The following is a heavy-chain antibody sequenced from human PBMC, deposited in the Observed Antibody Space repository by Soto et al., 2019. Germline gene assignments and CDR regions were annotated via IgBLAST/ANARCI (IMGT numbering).Heavy chain of an antibody. CDR3: ARGLAAQSFYFDF. V-gene: IGHV4-34*01. CDR2: ISPDGAT. D-gene: IGHD3-16*02. Sequence: QVQLHQWGAGLVRPSETLALTCAVNGGSFSTNHWNWIRQSPGKGLEWIGEISPDGATNFNPTLKSRLSMSVETSKRQFSLHPTSVTAADTAVYFCARGLAAQSFYFDFWGQGTLVTVSS. CDR1: GGSFSTNH. J-gene: IGHJ4*02.